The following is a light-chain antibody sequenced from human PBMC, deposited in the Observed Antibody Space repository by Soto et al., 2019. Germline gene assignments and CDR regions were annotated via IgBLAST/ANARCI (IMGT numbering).Light chain of an antibody. V-gene: IGLV2-23*01. CDR2: EGS. CDR1: SSDVGSYNL. Sequence: QSVLTQPPSVSGSPGQSVTISCTGTSSDVGSYNLVSWYQQHPGKAPKLMIYEGSKRPSGVSNRFSGSKSGNTASLTISGLQAEDEADYYCCSYAGSSTPDVFGTGTKVTVL. CDR3: CSYAGSSTPDV. J-gene: IGLJ1*01.